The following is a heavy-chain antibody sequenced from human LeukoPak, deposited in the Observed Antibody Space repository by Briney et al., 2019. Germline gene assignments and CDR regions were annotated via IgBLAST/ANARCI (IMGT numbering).Heavy chain of an antibody. D-gene: IGHD3-10*01. Sequence: SETLSLTCTVSGGSISSYYWSWIRQPPGKGLEWIGYIYYSGSTNYNPSLKSRVTISVDTSKNQFSLKLSSVTAADTAVYYCARDRSIIMGREDYYYGMDVWGQGTTVTVSS. J-gene: IGHJ6*02. V-gene: IGHV4-59*12. CDR3: ARDRSIIMGREDYYYGMDV. CDR1: GGSISSYY. CDR2: IYYSGST.